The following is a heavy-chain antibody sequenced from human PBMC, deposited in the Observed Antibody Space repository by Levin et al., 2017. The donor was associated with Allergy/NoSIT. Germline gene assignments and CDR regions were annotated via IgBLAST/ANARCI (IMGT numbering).Heavy chain of an antibody. Sequence: GGSLRLSCAASGFTFSDYYMSWIRQAPGKGLEWVSYITSRSSYTTYADSVKGRFTISRDDAKNSLYLQMNSLRAEDTAVYYCARSGGQWPLDYWGQGTLVTVSS. CDR2: ITSRSSYT. J-gene: IGHJ4*02. V-gene: IGHV3-11*03. D-gene: IGHD2-15*01. CDR1: GFTFSDYY. CDR3: ARSGGQWPLDY.